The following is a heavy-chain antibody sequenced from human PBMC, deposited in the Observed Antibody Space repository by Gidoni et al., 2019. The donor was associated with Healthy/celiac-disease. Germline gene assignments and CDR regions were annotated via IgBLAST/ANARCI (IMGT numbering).Heavy chain of an antibody. V-gene: IGHV3-49*03. CDR3: TRDISAAGTDTFDY. Sequence: EVQLVESGGGLVQPGRSLRLSCTASGFTFGDYAMSWFRQAPGKGLEWVGFIRSKAYGGTTEYAASVKGRFTISRDDSKSIAYLQMNSLKTEDTAVYYCTRDISAAGTDTFDYWGQGTLVTVSS. CDR2: IRSKAYGGTT. D-gene: IGHD6-13*01. CDR1: GFTFGDYA. J-gene: IGHJ4*02.